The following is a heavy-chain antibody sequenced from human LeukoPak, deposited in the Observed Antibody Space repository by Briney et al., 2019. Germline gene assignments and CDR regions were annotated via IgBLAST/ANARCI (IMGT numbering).Heavy chain of an antibody. Sequence: GASVKVSCKASGYTFIDYYIHWVRQAPGQGLEWMGWINPNSGGTNYAQKFQGRVTMTRDTSISTAYMELSSLRSEDTAVYYCARASPLHWNYADYWGQGTLVTVSS. D-gene: IGHD3/OR15-3a*01. CDR3: ARASPLHWNYADY. CDR1: GYTFIDYY. J-gene: IGHJ4*02. CDR2: INPNSGGT. V-gene: IGHV1-2*02.